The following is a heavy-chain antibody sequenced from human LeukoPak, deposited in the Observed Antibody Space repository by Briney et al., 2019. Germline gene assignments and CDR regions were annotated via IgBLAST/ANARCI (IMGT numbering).Heavy chain of an antibody. CDR2: IYSGGGT. CDR3: ARFSSSWNDN. CDR1: VFTLSSNY. Sequence: PGGSLSLSCAASVFTLSSNYMVWVRQAPGKGLEWVSVIYSGGGTYYADSVEGLFTISRDNSKNTLYLQMNSLRAEDTAVYYCARFSSSWNDNWGQGTLVTVST. V-gene: IGHV3-53*01. J-gene: IGHJ4*02. D-gene: IGHD1-1*01.